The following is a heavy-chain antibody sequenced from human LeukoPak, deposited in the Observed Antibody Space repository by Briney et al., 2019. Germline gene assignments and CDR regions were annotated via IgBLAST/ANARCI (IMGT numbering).Heavy chain of an antibody. D-gene: IGHD2-15*01. Sequence: ASVKVSCKASGYSFTTYSMHWVRQAPGQGLEWMGIINPSGGSTNYGQKFQGRVTMTRDTSTSTVYMELSSLRSEDSAVYYCARWVLAGGYFDYWGQGTVVTVSS. J-gene: IGHJ4*02. CDR1: GYSFTTYS. CDR3: ARWVLAGGYFDY. CDR2: INPSGGST. V-gene: IGHV1-46*01.